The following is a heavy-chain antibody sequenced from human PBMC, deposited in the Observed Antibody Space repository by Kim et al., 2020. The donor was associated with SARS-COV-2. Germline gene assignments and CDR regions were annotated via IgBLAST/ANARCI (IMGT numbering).Heavy chain of an antibody. CDR2: IYWDDNK. CDR1: GFSLSTGGVA. D-gene: IGHD3-22*01. V-gene: IGHV2-5*02. CDR3: AHKGIAVVTRGGVNGMDV. Sequence: SGPTLVNPTQTLTLTCTFSGFSLSTGGVAVGWIRQPPGKALEWLALIYWDDNKRYSSSLKSRLTIAKDTAKNQVVLTMTNMDPVDTATYYCAHKGIAVVTRGGVNGMDVWGQGTTVTVSS. J-gene: IGHJ6*02.